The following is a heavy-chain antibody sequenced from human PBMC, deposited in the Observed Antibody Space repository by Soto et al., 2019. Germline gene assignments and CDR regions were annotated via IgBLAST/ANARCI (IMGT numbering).Heavy chain of an antibody. Sequence: SVKVSCKASGGTFSSYAISWVRQAPGQGLEWMGGIIPIFGTANYAQKFQGRVTITADESTSTAYMELSSLRSEDTAVYYCARDKPGDSSGYPDYWGQGTLVTVSS. J-gene: IGHJ4*02. CDR2: IIPIFGTA. CDR3: ARDKPGDSSGYPDY. V-gene: IGHV1-69*13. D-gene: IGHD3-22*01. CDR1: GGTFSSYA.